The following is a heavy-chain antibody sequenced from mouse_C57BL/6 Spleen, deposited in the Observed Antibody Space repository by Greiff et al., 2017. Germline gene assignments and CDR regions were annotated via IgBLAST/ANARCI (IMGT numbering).Heavy chain of an antibody. CDR1: GFTFSSYA. CDR3: ARDGANWDFSWFAY. Sequence: EVQLVESGGGLVKPGGSLKLSCAASGFTFSSYAMSWVRQTPEKRLEWVATISDGGSYTYYPDNVKGRFTISRDNAKNNLYLQMSHLKSEDTAMYYCARDGANWDFSWFAYWGQGTLVTVSA. J-gene: IGHJ3*01. D-gene: IGHD4-1*01. V-gene: IGHV5-4*01. CDR2: ISDGGSYT.